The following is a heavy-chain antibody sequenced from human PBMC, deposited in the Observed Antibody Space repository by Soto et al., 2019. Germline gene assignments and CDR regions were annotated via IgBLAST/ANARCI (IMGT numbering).Heavy chain of an antibody. V-gene: IGHV3-15*01. CDR2: IKSKTDGGTT. D-gene: IGHD1-1*01. CDR1: GFTFSNAW. Sequence: PGGSLRLSCAASGFTFSNAWMSWVRQAPGKGLEWVGRIKSKTDGGTTDYAAPVKGRFTISRDDSKNTLYLQMNSLKTEDTAVYYCTTDQQGTTWDYYSYGMDVWGQGTTVTVSS. J-gene: IGHJ6*02. CDR3: TTDQQGTTWDYYSYGMDV.